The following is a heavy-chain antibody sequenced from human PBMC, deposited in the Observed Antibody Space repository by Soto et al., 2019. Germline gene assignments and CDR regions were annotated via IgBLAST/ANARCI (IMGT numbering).Heavy chain of an antibody. J-gene: IGHJ6*02. CDR1: GYTFTSYD. D-gene: IGHD1-1*01. CDR3: AREMTTRGMDV. CDR2: MKPNSGNT. Sequence: QVQLVQSGAEVKKPGASVKVSCKASGYTFTSYDINWVRQATGQGLEWMRWMKPNSGNTGYAQKFQGRDTMTRNTSISTAYMELNSLRSEDTAVYYCAREMTTRGMDVCGQGTTVTVSS. V-gene: IGHV1-8*01.